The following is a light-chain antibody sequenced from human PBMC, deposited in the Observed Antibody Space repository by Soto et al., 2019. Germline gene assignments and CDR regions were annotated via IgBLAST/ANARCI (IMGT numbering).Light chain of an antibody. CDR3: QKSYSTPLT. V-gene: IGKV1-27*01. Sequence: DIQMTQSPSSLSASLGDSVTITCRASQGISNYLAWYQQKPRKVPKLLIYAASTLQSGVPYRFSGSGSGTEFTLTISSLQPEDFATYYCQKSYSTPLTFGEGTKVDIK. CDR1: QGISNY. J-gene: IGKJ4*01. CDR2: AAS.